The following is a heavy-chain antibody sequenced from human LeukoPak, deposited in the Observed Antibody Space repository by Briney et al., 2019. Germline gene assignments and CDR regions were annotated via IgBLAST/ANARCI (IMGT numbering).Heavy chain of an antibody. D-gene: IGHD2/OR15-2a*01. Sequence: ASVKVSCKASGYTFTSYDINWVRQATGQGLEWMGWMNPNSGNTGYAQKFQGRVTMTRNTSISTAYMELSSLRSEDTAVYYCARDLSLNYYYYYMDVWGKGTTVTVSS. CDR2: MNPNSGNT. CDR3: ARDLSLNYYYYYMDV. J-gene: IGHJ6*03. V-gene: IGHV1-8*01. CDR1: GYTFTSYD.